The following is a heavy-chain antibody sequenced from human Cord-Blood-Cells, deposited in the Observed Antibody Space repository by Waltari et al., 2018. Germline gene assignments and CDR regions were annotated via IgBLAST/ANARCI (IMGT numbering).Heavy chain of an antibody. V-gene: IGHV4-34*01. CDR2: INHSGST. CDR1: GGSFSGYY. Sequence: QVQLQQWGAGLLKPSETLSLTGAVYGGSFSGYYRSWIRQPPGKGLEWIGEINHSGSTNYNPSLKSRVTISVDTSKNQFSLKLSSVTAADTAVYYCARLKARYGSGSYGHWGQGTLVTVSS. J-gene: IGHJ4*02. CDR3: ARLKARYGSGSYGH. D-gene: IGHD3-10*01.